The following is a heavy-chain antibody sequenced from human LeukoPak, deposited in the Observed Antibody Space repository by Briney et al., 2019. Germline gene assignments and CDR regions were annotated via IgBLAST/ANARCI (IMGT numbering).Heavy chain of an antibody. D-gene: IGHD3-22*01. Sequence: ASVKVSCKVSGYTLTELSMHWVRQAPGKGLEWIGGFDPEDGETIYAQKFQGKVTMSEDTSTDTAYMELSSLRSEDTAVYYCATCRGFTTDNWFDPWGQGTLVTVSS. CDR3: ATCRGFTTDNWFDP. CDR1: GYTLTELS. J-gene: IGHJ5*02. CDR2: FDPEDGET. V-gene: IGHV1-24*01.